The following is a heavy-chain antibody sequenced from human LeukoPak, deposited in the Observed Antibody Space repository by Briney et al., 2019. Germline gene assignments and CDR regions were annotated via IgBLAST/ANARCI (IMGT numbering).Heavy chain of an antibody. CDR2: IYHSGST. J-gene: IGHJ4*02. Sequence: PSGTLSLTCAVSGGSVSSSNWWSWVRQPPGKGLEWIGEIYHSGSTNYNPSLKSRVTISVDKSKNQFSLKLSSVTAADTAVYCGARYQGWGPRTFDYWGQGTLVTVSS. CDR3: ARYQGWGPRTFDY. D-gene: IGHD2-2*01. CDR1: GGSVSSSNW. V-gene: IGHV4-4*01.